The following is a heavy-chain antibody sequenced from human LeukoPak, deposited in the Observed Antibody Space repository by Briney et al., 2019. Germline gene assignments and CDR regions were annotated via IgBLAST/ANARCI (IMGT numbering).Heavy chain of an antibody. CDR1: GFTYSDYW. J-gene: IGHJ4*01. D-gene: IGHD6-13*01. CDR2: IRQDGGEK. CDR3: ARDGTAAGLYFDL. Sequence: GGSLRLSCAVSGFTYSDYWMNWVRQATGKGLEWVASIRQDGGEKSYVDSVKGRFTISRDNTKRSLYLQMSSLRAEDTAVYYCARDGTAAGLYFDLWGQGTLVTVSS. V-gene: IGHV3-7*01.